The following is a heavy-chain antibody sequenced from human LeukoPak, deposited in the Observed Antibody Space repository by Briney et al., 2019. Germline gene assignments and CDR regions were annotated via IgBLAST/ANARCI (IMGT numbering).Heavy chain of an antibody. CDR1: GFAFSSYA. CDR3: ARVGSSISRHWFDP. V-gene: IGHV3-23*01. D-gene: IGHD6-13*01. J-gene: IGHJ5*02. Sequence: GGSLRLSCTASGFAFSSYAMTSVRQAPGKGLEWVSGISGSGGSIDYADSVKGRFTIDRDNSKNTLHLQMNSLRAEDTAVYYCARVGSSISRHWFDPWGQGTLVTVSS. CDR2: ISGSGGSI.